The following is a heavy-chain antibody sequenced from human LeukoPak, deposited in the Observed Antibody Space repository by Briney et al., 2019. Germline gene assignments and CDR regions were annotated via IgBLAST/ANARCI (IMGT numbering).Heavy chain of an antibody. J-gene: IGHJ4*02. CDR3: AREGDSSGYYTPDY. CDR1: GFTFSSYE. CDR2: ISSSGSTI. Sequence: PGGSLRLSCAASGFTFSSYEMNWVRQAPGKGLEWVSYISSSGSTIYYADSVKGRFTISRDNAKNSPYLQMNSLRAEDTAVYYCAREGDSSGYYTPDYWSQGTLVTVSS. V-gene: IGHV3-48*03. D-gene: IGHD3-22*01.